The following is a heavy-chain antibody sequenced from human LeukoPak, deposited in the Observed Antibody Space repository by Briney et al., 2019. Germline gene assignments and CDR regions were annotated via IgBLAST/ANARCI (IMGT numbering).Heavy chain of an antibody. CDR1: GYTFTGYY. V-gene: IGHV1-69*06. D-gene: IGHD3-22*01. CDR3: ARVNYYDSSGYYSLLGYFDY. CDR2: IIPIFGTA. J-gene: IGHJ4*02. Sequence: ASVKVSCKASGYTFTGYYMHWVRQAPGQGLEWMGGIIPIFGTANYAQKFQGRVTITADKSTSTAYMELSSLRSEDTAVYYCARVNYYDSSGYYSLLGYFDYWGQGTLVTVSS.